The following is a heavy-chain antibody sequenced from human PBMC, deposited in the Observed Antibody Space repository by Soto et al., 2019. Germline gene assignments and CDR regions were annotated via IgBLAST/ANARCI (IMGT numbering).Heavy chain of an antibody. CDR3: ARSDNRNSLYGVDV. Sequence: SETLSLTCAVYGGSLSGYYWSWIRQSPGKGLEWIGVINHRGSSDYNPSLKSRVTISIDASKNHVSLELTSVTAADTAVYYCARSDNRNSLYGVDVWGQGTAVTVAS. J-gene: IGHJ6*02. CDR1: GGSLSGYY. CDR2: INHRGSS. D-gene: IGHD1-7*01. V-gene: IGHV4-34*01.